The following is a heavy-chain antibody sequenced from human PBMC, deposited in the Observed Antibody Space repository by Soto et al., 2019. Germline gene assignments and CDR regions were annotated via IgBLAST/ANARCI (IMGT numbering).Heavy chain of an antibody. Sequence: EVQLVESGGGLVKPGGSLRLSCAASGLSFSNAWMTWVRQVPGKGLEWVGRIRSKTDGETTNYAAPVKGRFTISRDDSKNMLYLQMNSLRIEDTAVYYCTTLLWFGESLRSDHWGQGTLVTVSS. D-gene: IGHD3-10*01. J-gene: IGHJ4*02. V-gene: IGHV3-15*06. CDR3: TTLLWFGESLRSDH. CDR2: IRSKTDGETT. CDR1: GLSFSNAW.